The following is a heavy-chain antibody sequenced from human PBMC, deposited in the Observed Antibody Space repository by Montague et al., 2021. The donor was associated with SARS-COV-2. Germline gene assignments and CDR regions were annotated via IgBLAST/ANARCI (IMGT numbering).Heavy chain of an antibody. CDR1: GDAIMSASYY. V-gene: IGHV4-39*01. D-gene: IGHD2-21*01. CDR2: IYYSGSA. J-gene: IGHJ6*02. Sequence: SETLSLTCAVSGDAIMSASYYWAWIRQPPGMGLEWIGNIYYSGSAMYTPSLKSRVTMFVDTSKNQFSLHLKPVTAADTAVYYCARRIPGMGHPLDPWGQGTPVTVSS. CDR3: ARRIPGMGHPLDP.